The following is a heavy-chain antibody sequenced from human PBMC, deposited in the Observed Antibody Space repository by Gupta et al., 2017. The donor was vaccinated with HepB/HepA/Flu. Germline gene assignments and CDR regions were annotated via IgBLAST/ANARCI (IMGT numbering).Heavy chain of an antibody. V-gene: IGHV6-1*01. CDR1: GDSVSSTFAA. Sequence: QVQLQQSGPGLVKPSQTLSLTCAISGDSVSSTFAAWNWIRQSPSRGLEWLGRTYYRSKWYNDYEISVKSRISINPDTSKNQFSLQLNSVTPEDTAVYYCARGAYSAFDIWGQGTMVTVSS. J-gene: IGHJ3*02. D-gene: IGHD2-15*01. CDR3: ARGAYSAFDI. CDR2: TYYRSKWYN.